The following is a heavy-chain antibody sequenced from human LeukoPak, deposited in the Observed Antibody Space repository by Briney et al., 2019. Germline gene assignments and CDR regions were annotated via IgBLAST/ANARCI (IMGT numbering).Heavy chain of an antibody. J-gene: IGHJ6*03. CDR2: ISWNGGST. D-gene: IGHD3-22*01. CDR3: ARVHDRSGYCLYYMDV. CDR1: GFTFHDYG. Sequence: GGSLRLSCAASGFTFHDYGMSWVRQAPGKGLEWVSGISWNGGSTDYADSVEGGFTISRDNANLYLHMNNLRDEDTALYHCARVHDRSGYCLYYMDVWGKGTTVT. V-gene: IGHV3-20*01.